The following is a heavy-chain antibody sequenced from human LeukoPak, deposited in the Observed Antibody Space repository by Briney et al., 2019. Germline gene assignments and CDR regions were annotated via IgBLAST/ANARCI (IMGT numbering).Heavy chain of an antibody. CDR3: ARETAMVGVYFDY. CDR2: IWCDGSNK. Sequence: GGSLRLSCAASGFTFSSYGMHWVRQAPGKGLEWVAVIWCDGSNKYYADSVKGRFTISRDNSKNTLYLQMNSLRAEDTAVYYCARETAMVGVYFDYWGQGTLVTVSS. J-gene: IGHJ4*02. D-gene: IGHD5-18*01. V-gene: IGHV3-33*01. CDR1: GFTFSSYG.